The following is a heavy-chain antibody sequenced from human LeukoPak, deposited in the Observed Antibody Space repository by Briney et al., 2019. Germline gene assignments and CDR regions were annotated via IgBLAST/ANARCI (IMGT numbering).Heavy chain of an antibody. CDR2: MNPNSGNT. V-gene: IGHV1-8*03. D-gene: IGHD3-3*01. CDR1: GFTFTIYD. CDR3: ARGNTGYYDFWSGHLGGYYYYYMDV. J-gene: IGHJ6*03. Sequence: ASVKVSCKASGFTFTIYDINWVRQATGQGLEWMGWMNPNSGNTGYAQKFQGRVTITRNTSISTAYMELSSLRSEDTAVYYCARGNTGYYDFWSGHLGGYYYYYMDVWGKGTTVTVSS.